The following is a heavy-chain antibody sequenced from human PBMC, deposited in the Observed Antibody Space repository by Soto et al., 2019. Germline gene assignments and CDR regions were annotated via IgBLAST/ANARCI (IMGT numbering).Heavy chain of an antibody. CDR2: IIPIFGTA. CDR1: GGTFSSYA. CDR3: ASGIVFLVAATLYTGGMYV. D-gene: IGHD2-15*01. J-gene: IGHJ6*02. Sequence: GASVKVSCKASGGTFSSYAISWVRQAPGQGLEWMGGIIPIFGTANYAQKFQGRVTITADESTSTAYMELSSLRSEDTAVYYCASGIVFLVAATLYTGGMYVWGQGTTVTVSS. V-gene: IGHV1-69*13.